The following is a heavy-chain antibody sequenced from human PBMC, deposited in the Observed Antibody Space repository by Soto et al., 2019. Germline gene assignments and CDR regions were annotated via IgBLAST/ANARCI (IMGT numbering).Heavy chain of an antibody. J-gene: IGHJ4*02. CDR3: AKDYRGYRN. CDR1: GFTFSSYA. V-gene: IGHV3-23*01. Sequence: EVQLLESGGGLVQPGGSLRLSCAASGFTFSSYAMSWVRQAPGKGLEWVSGISGSGGSTYYADSVKGRFTISRENSKNTVNLEMNSLRAEDTAVYYCAKDYRGYRNWGQGTLVTVSS. D-gene: IGHD5-12*01. CDR2: ISGSGGST.